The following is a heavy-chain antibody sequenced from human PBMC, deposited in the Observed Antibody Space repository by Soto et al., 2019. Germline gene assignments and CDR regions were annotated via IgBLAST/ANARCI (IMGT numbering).Heavy chain of an antibody. V-gene: IGHV2-26*01. CDR1: GFSLSNARMG. CDR2: IFSNDEK. CDR3: ARMGGDDKDYYYYYMDV. J-gene: IGHJ6*03. Sequence: QVTLKESGPVLVKPTETLTLTCTVSGFSLSNARMGVSWIRQPPGKALEWLAHIFSNDEKFYSTSLKSRLTISKDTSKSQVVLTMTNMDPVDTPTYYCARMGGDDKDYYYYYMDVWGKGTTVTVSS. D-gene: IGHD2-21*02.